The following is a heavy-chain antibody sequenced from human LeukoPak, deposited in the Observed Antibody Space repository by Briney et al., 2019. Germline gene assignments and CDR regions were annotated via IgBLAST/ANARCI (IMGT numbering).Heavy chain of an antibody. V-gene: IGHV4-59*12. CDR3: ARIAVAGTIKLDY. D-gene: IGHD6-19*01. CDR1: GGSISTYY. J-gene: IGHJ4*02. Sequence: SETLSLTCTLSGGSISTYYWSWVRQPPGKGLEWIGYIYYTGSTDYNPSLKSRVTISVDTSKNQFSLKLSSVTAADTAVYYCARIAVAGTIKLDYWGQGTLVTVSS. CDR2: IYYTGST.